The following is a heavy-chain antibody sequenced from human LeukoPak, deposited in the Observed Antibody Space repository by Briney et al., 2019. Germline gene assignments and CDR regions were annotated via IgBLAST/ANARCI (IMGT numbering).Heavy chain of an antibody. V-gene: IGHV3-30-3*01. CDR2: ISYDGSNK. Sequence: GRSLRLSCAASGFTFSSYAMHWVRQAPGKGLEGVAVISYDGSNKYYADSVKGRFTISRDNSKNTLYLQMNSLRAEDTAVYYCARASPNNYDYYYYGMDVWGQGTTVTVSS. D-gene: IGHD4-11*01. CDR3: ARASPNNYDYYYYGMDV. CDR1: GFTFSSYA. J-gene: IGHJ6*02.